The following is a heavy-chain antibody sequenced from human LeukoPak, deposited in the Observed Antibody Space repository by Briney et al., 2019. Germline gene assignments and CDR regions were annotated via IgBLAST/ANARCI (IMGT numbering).Heavy chain of an antibody. Sequence: SETLSLTCTVSGGSISSGTYYWGWIRQPPGEGLEWIGRTYYSGSTDYNPSLKSRVTISVDTSKNQFSLKLSSVTAADTAVYYCARRGDYSYYFDYWGQGTLVTVSS. D-gene: IGHD4-11*01. CDR1: GGSISSGTYY. CDR3: ARRGDYSYYFDY. CDR2: TYYSGST. V-gene: IGHV4-39*01. J-gene: IGHJ4*02.